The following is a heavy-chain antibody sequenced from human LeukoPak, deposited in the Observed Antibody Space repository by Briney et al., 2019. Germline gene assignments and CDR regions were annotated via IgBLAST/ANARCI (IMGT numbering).Heavy chain of an antibody. J-gene: IGHJ4*02. Sequence: GSSVKVSCKASGDTFSNYAISWVRQAPGQGLEWMGGIIPIFGAASYAQKFQGRVTITADESTSTAYMELSSLRSEDTAVYYCARDLGDSFDYWGQGTLVTVSS. V-gene: IGHV1-69*01. D-gene: IGHD3-10*01. CDR3: ARDLGDSFDY. CDR2: IIPIFGAA. CDR1: GDTFSNYA.